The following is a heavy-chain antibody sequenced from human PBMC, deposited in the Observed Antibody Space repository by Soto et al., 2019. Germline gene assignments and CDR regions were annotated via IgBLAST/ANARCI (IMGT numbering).Heavy chain of an antibody. V-gene: IGHV4-59*01. D-gene: IGHD3-10*01. CDR1: GGSISSYY. CDR2: IYYSGST. CDR3: ARAPRGNYGYPSYFDY. J-gene: IGHJ4*02. Sequence: SETLSLTCTVSGGSISSYYWSWIRQPPGKGLEWIGYIYYSGSTNYNPSLKSRVTISVDTSKNQFSLKLSSVTAADTAVYYCARAPRGNYGYPSYFDYWAREPWSPSPQ.